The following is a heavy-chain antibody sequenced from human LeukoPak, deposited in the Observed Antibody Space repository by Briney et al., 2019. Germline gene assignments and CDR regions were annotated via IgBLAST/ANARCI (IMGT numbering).Heavy chain of an antibody. V-gene: IGHV3-23*01. D-gene: IGHD5-12*01. CDR3: AKDGYSGYAIYYFDY. Sequence: PGGSLRLSCAASGFTFSSYGMSWVRQAPGKGLEWVSAISGSGGSTYYADSVKGRFTISRDNSKNTLYLQMNSLRAEDTAVYYCAKDGYSGYAIYYFDYWGQGTLVTVSS. J-gene: IGHJ4*02. CDR1: GFTFSSYG. CDR2: ISGSGGST.